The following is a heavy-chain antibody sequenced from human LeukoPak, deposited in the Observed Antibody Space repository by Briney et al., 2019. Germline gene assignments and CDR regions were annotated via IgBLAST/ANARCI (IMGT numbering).Heavy chain of an antibody. Sequence: GGSLRLSCAASKLSFSTHTMSWVRQAPGKGLEWVSSISGSGGTTYYADSVKGRFTISRDNSKNTLYLQMNSLRAEDTAVYYCAKDPYRASSGLVDYWGQGTLVTVSS. CDR3: AKDPYRASSGLVDY. CDR2: ISGSGGTT. V-gene: IGHV3-23*01. J-gene: IGHJ4*01. D-gene: IGHD5-12*01. CDR1: KLSFSTHT.